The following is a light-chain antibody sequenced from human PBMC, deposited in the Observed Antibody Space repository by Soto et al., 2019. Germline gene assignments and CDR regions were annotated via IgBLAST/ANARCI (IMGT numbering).Light chain of an antibody. CDR3: HQYYSTPT. CDR2: WAS. V-gene: IGKV4-1*01. CDR1: QSVLYSPNNKNY. Sequence: DIVMTQSPDSLAVSLGERATINCKSSQSVLYSPNNKNYLAWYQQKLGQPPKLLIYWASTRESGVPDRFSGSGSGTDFTLTISSLQAEDVALYYCHQYYSTPTFGQGTKVEIK. J-gene: IGKJ1*01.